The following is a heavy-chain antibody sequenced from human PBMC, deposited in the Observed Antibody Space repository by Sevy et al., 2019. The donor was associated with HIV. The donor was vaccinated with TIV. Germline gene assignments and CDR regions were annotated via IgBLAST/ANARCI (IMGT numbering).Heavy chain of an antibody. CDR1: GGSFSGYY. CDR3: ARGVPKGTTVTTERRDYYGMDV. Sequence: SETLSLTCAVYGGSFSGYYWSWIRQSPGKGLEWIGEINHSGSTNYNPSLKSRVTISVDTSKNQFSLKLSSVTAADTAVYYCARGVPKGTTVTTERRDYYGMDVWGQGTTVTVSS. V-gene: IGHV4-34*01. J-gene: IGHJ6*02. CDR2: INHSGST. D-gene: IGHD4-17*01.